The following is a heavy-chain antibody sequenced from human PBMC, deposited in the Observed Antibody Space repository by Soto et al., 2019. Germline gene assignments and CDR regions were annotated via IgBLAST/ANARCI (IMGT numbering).Heavy chain of an antibody. J-gene: IGHJ4*02. CDR3: ARLAWDLFFDY. CDR2: IYYSGST. CDR1: GDSISSRSNY. V-gene: IGHV4-39*01. D-gene: IGHD1-26*01. Sequence: QLQLQESGPGLVKPSETLSLICTVSGDSISSRSNYWGWIRQPPGKGLEWIGSIYYSGSTYYNPSLRSRVTISVDTSKIQFSLKLSSVTAADTAVYYCARLAWDLFFDYWGQGTLVTVSS.